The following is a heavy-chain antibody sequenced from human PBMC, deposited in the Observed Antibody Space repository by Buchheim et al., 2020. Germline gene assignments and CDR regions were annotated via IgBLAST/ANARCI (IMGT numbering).Heavy chain of an antibody. CDR2: IYYSGST. CDR1: GGSISSSSYY. CDR3: AREKERGPNTRGYYYYGMDV. J-gene: IGHJ6*02. Sequence: QLQLQESGPGLVKPSETLSLTCTVSGGSISSSSYYWGWIRQPPGKGLEWIGSIYYSGSTYYNPSLKSRVTISVDTSKNQFSLKLSSVTAADTAVYYCAREKERGPNTRGYYYYGMDVWGQGTT. D-gene: IGHD3-10*01. V-gene: IGHV4-39*07.